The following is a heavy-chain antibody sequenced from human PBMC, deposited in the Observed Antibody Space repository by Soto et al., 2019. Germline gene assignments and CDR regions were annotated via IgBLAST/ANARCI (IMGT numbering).Heavy chain of an antibody. J-gene: IGHJ5*02. D-gene: IGHD3-9*01. V-gene: IGHV1-69*13. CDR1: GGTFSSYA. Sequence: SVKLSCKASGGTFSSYAISWVRQAPGQGLEWMGGIIPIFGTANYAQKFQGRVTITADESTSTAYMELSSLRSEDTAVYYCARETRIWNYSTLRYFAWLLTGFDPWG. CDR2: IIPIFGTA. CDR3: ARETRIWNYSTLRYFAWLLTGFDP.